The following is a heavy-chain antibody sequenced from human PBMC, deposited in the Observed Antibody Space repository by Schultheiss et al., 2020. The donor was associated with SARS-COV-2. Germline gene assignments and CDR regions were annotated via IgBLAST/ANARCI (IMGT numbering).Heavy chain of an antibody. CDR2: IYHSGST. CDR1: GGSISSSNW. D-gene: IGHD1-1*01. Sequence: SETLSLTCAVSGGSISSSNWWSWVRQPPGKGLEWIGEIYHSGSTNYNPSLKSRVTISVDKSKNQFSLKLSSVTAADTAVYYCARGDLADWNDNGCAFDIWGQGTMVTVSS. J-gene: IGHJ3*02. CDR3: ARGDLADWNDNGCAFDI. V-gene: IGHV4-4*02.